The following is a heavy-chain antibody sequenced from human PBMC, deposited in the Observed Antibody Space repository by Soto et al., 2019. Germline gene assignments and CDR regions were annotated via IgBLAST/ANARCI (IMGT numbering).Heavy chain of an antibody. CDR3: ARALTTVTEYYFDY. D-gene: IGHD4-17*01. V-gene: IGHV4-59*01. J-gene: IGHJ4*02. Sequence: SETLSLTCTVSGGSISSYYWSWIRQPPGKGLEWIGYIYYSGSTNYDPSLKSRVTISVDTSKNQFSLKLSSVTAADTAVYYCARALTTVTEYYFDYWGQGTLVTVSS. CDR1: GGSISSYY. CDR2: IYYSGST.